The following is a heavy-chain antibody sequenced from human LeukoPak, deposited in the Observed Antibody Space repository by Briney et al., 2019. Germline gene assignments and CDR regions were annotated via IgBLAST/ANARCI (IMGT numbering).Heavy chain of an antibody. D-gene: IGHD4/OR15-4a*01. J-gene: IGHJ6*04. CDR1: GGSFSGYY. V-gene: IGHV4-34*01. CDR2: INHSGST. Sequence: PSETLSLTCAVYGGSFSGYYWSWIRQPSGKGLEWIGEINHSGSTNYNPSLKSRVTISVDTSKNQFSLKLSSVTAADTAVYYCARAKRSYYYYGMDVWGKGTTVTVSS. CDR3: ARAKRSYYYYGMDV.